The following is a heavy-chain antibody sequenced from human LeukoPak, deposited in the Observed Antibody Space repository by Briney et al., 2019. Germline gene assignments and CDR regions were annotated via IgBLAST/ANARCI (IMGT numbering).Heavy chain of an antibody. Sequence: SQTLSLTCAISGDSVSSNSAAWNWIRQSPSRGLEWLGKTYYRSKWYYDYAVAVKSRISINPDTSKNQFSLQLSSVTPEDTAVYYCARDPVGGSTIFDYWGQGTLVTVSS. CDR3: ARDPVGGSTIFDY. V-gene: IGHV6-1*01. CDR1: GDSVSSNSAA. CDR2: TYYRSKWYY. J-gene: IGHJ4*02. D-gene: IGHD1-26*01.